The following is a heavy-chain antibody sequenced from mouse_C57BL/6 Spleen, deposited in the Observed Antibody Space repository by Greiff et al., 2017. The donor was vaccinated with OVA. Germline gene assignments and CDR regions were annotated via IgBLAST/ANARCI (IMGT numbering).Heavy chain of an antibody. D-gene: IGHD1-1*01. CDR1: GFTFSSYA. CDR2: ISDGGSYT. CDR3: ARDGVITTPVGAMDY. V-gene: IGHV5-4*01. Sequence: EVQLVESGGGLVKPGGSLKLSCAASGFTFSSYAMSWVRQTPEKRLEWVATISDGGSYTYYPDNVKGRFTISRDNAKNNLYLQMSHLKSEDTAMYYCARDGVITTPVGAMDYWGQGTSVTVSS. J-gene: IGHJ4*01.